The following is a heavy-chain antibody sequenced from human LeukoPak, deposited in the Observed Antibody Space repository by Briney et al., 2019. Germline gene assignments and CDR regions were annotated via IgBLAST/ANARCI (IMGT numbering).Heavy chain of an antibody. CDR3: ARGRYCSSTSCYAGYYYYYMDV. CDR1: GYTFTGYY. J-gene: IGHJ6*03. D-gene: IGHD2-2*01. Sequence: GASVKVSCKASGYTFTGYYMHWVRQAPGQGLEWMGWINPNSGGTNYAQKFQGRVTMTRDMSTSTVYMELSSLRSEDTAVYYCARGRYCSSTSCYAGYYYYYMDVWGKGTTVTISS. V-gene: IGHV1-2*02. CDR2: INPNSGGT.